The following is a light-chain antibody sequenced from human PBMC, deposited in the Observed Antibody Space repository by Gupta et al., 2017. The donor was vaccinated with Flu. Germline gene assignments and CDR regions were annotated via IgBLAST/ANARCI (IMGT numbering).Light chain of an antibody. J-gene: IGKJ5*01. CDR1: QTVSTY. CDR3: QQHYTRPPVT. V-gene: IGKV3-11*01. CDR2: DAS. Sequence: DTLSLAPGERAALSCRGSQTVSTYLAWYQHKPARAPRLLIYDASIRAPGIPATFSGSGCWTEFTLTISSREPEDFAVYYCQQHYTRPPVTFGQGTRLEIK.